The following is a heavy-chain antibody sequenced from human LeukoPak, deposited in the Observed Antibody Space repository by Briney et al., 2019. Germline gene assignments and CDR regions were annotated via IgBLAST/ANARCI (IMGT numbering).Heavy chain of an antibody. D-gene: IGHD1-14*01. V-gene: IGHV4-38-2*02. J-gene: IGHJ4*02. Sequence: SETLSLTCTISGDSVTNDFFWGWVRQPPGKELEWIGSFCLGRDTYYRPSLKSRVTISVDTSKNQFPLNLNSVTAADTAVYYCARWASISREPGGFFDHWGQGTLVTVSS. CDR2: FCLGRDT. CDR3: ARWASISREPGGFFDH. CDR1: GDSVTNDFF.